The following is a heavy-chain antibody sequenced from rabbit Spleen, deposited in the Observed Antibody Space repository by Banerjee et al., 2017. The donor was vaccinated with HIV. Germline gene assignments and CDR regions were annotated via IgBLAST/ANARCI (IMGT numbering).Heavy chain of an antibody. CDR2: IDAGSSGFT. CDR1: GVSFSGDSY. D-gene: IGHD7-1*01. V-gene: IGHV1S40*01. CDR3: ARDTGTSFSSYGMDL. J-gene: IGHJ6*01. Sequence: QSLEESGGDLVKPGASLTLTCTASGVSFSGDSYMCWVRQAPGKGLEWIACIDAGSSGFTYFATWAKGRFTCSKTSSTTVTLQLDSLTAADTATYFCARDTGTSFSSYGMDLWGQGTLVTVS.